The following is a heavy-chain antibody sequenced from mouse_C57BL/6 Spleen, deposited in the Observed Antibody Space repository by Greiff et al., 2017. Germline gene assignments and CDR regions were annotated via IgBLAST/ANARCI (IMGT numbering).Heavy chain of an antibody. D-gene: IGHD1-1*01. CDR3: ARSGITTVVVDY. CDR2: IYPGDGDT. V-gene: IGHV1-82*01. CDR1: GYAFSSSW. J-gene: IGHJ2*01. Sequence: QVQLQQSGPELVKPGASVKISCKASGYAFSSSWMNWVKQRPGKGLEWIGRIYPGDGDTNYNGKFKGKATLTADKSSSTAFMQLSSLTSEDSAVYFCARSGITTVVVDYWGQGTTLTVSS.